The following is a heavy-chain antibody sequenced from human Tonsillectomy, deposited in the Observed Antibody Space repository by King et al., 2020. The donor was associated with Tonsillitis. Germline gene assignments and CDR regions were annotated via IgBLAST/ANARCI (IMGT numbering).Heavy chain of an antibody. Sequence: QLVQSGGGLVKPGGSLILSCAASGFTFSSYSMNWVRQAPGKGLEWVSSIIIISSYIYYAYTVKGRFTISRDNAKNTRYLQINSLRAEDTAVYYCARDPYGDSYFDYWGQGTLVTVSS. J-gene: IGHJ4*02. D-gene: IGHD4-17*01. CDR1: GFTFSSYS. CDR2: IIIISSYI. V-gene: IGHV3-21*01. CDR3: ARDPYGDSYFDY.